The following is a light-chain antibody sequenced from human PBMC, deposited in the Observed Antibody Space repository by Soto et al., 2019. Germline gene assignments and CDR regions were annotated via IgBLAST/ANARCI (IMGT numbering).Light chain of an antibody. CDR2: GAS. V-gene: IGKV3-15*01. CDR3: QQYNDWPRT. CDR1: QSVSSN. Sequence: EIVMTQSPGTLSVSPGERATLSCRASQSVSSNLAWYQQKPGQAPRLLIYGASTRATGIPARFSGSGSGTEFTLTISSLQSEDFAFYSCQQYNDWPRTFGQGTKVEIK. J-gene: IGKJ1*01.